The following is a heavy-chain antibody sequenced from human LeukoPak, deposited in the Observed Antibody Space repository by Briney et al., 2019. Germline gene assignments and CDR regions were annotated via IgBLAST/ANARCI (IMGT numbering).Heavy chain of an antibody. CDR1: GGSFSGYY. J-gene: IGHJ5*02. V-gene: IGHV4-34*01. Sequence: SETLSLTCAVYGGSFSGYYWSWIRQPPGKGLEWIGEINHSGSTNYNPSLKSRVTISVDTSKNQFSLKLSSVTAADTAVHYCARGDRGYGSGSPKAGYNWFDPWGQGTLVTVSS. CDR3: ARGDRGYGSGSPKAGYNWFDP. CDR2: INHSGST. D-gene: IGHD3-10*01.